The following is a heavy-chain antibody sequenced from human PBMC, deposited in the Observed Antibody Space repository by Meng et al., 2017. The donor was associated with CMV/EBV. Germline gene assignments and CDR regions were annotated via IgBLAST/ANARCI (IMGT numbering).Heavy chain of an antibody. J-gene: IGHJ4*02. D-gene: IGHD3-22*01. CDR2: IYYSGST. CDR1: GGSSSSGDYY. V-gene: IGHV4-30-4*08. Sequence: QVQLQESGQVLVKPSQTLSLTCTVSGGSSSSGDYYWSWIRQPPGKGLEWIGYIYYSGSTYYNPSLKSRVTISVDTSKNQFSLKLSSVTAADTAVYYCARAAPDYYDSSGPPDYWGQGTLVTVSS. CDR3: ARAAPDYYDSSGPPDY.